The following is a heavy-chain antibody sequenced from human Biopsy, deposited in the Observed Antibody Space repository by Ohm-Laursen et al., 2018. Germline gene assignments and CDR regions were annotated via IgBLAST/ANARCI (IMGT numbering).Heavy chain of an antibody. CDR3: ARTPRDSFWSGSYKRGLWFDP. J-gene: IGHJ5*02. CDR2: ISYSGTT. V-gene: IGHV4-61*08. D-gene: IGHD3-3*01. CDR1: GVSVTSRGYY. Sequence: GTLSLTCTVSGVSVTSRGYYWTWIRQPPGTGVEWIGHISYSGTTNYKSSLRSRVTISVDPSKNQFSLQVNSVTAADTAVYYCARTPRDSFWSGSYKRGLWFDPWGQGTLVIVSS.